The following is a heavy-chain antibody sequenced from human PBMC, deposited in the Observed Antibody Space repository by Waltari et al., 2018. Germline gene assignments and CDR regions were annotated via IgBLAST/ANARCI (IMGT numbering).Heavy chain of an antibody. CDR1: GGSISSSSYY. D-gene: IGHD1-20*01. CDR3: AREGIIVDY. Sequence: QLQLQESGPGLVKPSETLSLTCPVPGGSISSSSYYWGWIRQPPGKGLEWIGSIYYSGSTYYNPSLKSRVTISVDTSKNQFSLKLSSVTAADTAVYYCAREGIIVDYWGQGTLVTVSS. V-gene: IGHV4-39*07. CDR2: IYYSGST. J-gene: IGHJ4*02.